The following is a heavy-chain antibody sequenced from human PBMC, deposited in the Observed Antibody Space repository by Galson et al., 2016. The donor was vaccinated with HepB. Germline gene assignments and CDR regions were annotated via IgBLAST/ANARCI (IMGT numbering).Heavy chain of an antibody. J-gene: IGHJ3*02. CDR2: ISGGSSYK. V-gene: IGHV3-21*01. CDR1: GFTFTRYT. Sequence: SLRLSCAASGFTFTRYTTNWVRQSPGKGLEWVSSISGGSSYKYYADSVKGRFTTSRDNSKNSLYLQMNSLRAEDTAIYFCARTPGYSGTWYDAFDIWGPGTIVTVSS. CDR3: ARTPGYSGTWYDAFDI. D-gene: IGHD6-13*01.